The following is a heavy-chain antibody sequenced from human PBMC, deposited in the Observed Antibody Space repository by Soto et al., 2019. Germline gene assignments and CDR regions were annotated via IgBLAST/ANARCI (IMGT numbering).Heavy chain of an antibody. J-gene: IGHJ4*02. CDR2: IIPIFGTS. Sequence: QVQLVQSGAEVKKPGSSVKVSCKASGGTFGSHAITWVRQAPGQGLEWMGGIIPIFGTSNYAQSFQGRLTIAADEVTRTAYMELRSLRSEDTAVYYCARGLSWGRGWADFDYWGQGNLVTVS. CDR1: GGTFGSHA. D-gene: IGHD6-19*01. V-gene: IGHV1-69*01. CDR3: ARGLSWGRGWADFDY.